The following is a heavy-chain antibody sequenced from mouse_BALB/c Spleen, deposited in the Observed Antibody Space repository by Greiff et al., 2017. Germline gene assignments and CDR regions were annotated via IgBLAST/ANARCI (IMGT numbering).Heavy chain of an antibody. CDR2: ISYSGST. J-gene: IGHJ4*01. Sequence: EVKVEESGPSLVKPSQTLSLTCSVTGDSITSGYWNWIRKFPGNKLEYMGYISYSGSTYYNPSLKSRISITRDTSKNQYYLRLNSVTTEDTATYYCARYYGNYYAMDYWGQGTSVTVSS. CDR1: GDSITSGY. D-gene: IGHD2-1*01. CDR3: ARYYGNYYAMDY. V-gene: IGHV3-8*02.